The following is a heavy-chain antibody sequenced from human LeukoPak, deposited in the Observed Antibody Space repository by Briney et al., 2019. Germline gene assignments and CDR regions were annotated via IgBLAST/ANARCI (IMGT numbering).Heavy chain of an antibody. CDR2: ISGSGGST. D-gene: IGHD3-10*01. CDR3: APRMVRGVISNY. CDR1: GFTFSSYA. J-gene: IGHJ4*02. Sequence: GGSLRLSCAASGFTFSSYAMSWVRQAPGKGLEWVSAISGSGGSTYYAGSVKGRFTISRDNSKNTLYLQMNSLRAEDTAVYYCAPRMVRGVISNYWGQGTLVTVSS. V-gene: IGHV3-23*01.